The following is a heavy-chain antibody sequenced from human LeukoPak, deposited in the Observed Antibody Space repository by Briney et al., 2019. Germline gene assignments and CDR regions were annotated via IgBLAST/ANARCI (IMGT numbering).Heavy chain of an antibody. D-gene: IGHD2-2*02. V-gene: IGHV1-69*02. CDR2: IIPILGIA. CDR3: ARVTSVGYMFDY. CDR1: GGTFSSYT. J-gene: IGHJ4*02. Sequence: SVKVSCKASGGTFSSYTISWVRQATGQGLEWMGRIIPILGIANYAQKFQGRVTITADKSTSTAYMELSSLRSEDTAVYYCARVTSVGYMFDYWGQGTLVTVSS.